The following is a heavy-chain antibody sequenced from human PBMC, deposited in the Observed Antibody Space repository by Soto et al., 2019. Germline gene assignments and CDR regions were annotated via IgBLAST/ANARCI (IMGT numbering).Heavy chain of an antibody. D-gene: IGHD2-2*01. V-gene: IGHV1-3*05. CDR3: VSAAGVGFVGP. CDR2: INAGNGNT. Sequence: QVQLVQSGAEEKKPGASEKVSCKASGYTFTSYAMHCVRQAPGQKLERMGWINAGNGNTKYSQKFQGRVTITRDTSASTAYMELSSLRFEDTVVYYCVSAAGVGFVGPWGKGTLVTVSS. CDR1: GYTFTSYA. J-gene: IGHJ5*02.